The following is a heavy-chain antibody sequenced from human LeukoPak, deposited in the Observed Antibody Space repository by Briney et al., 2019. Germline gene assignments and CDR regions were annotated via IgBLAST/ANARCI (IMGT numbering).Heavy chain of an antibody. CDR2: ISPYNGNT. D-gene: IGHD2-2*01. Sequence: GASVKVSCKASGYTFMNFGISWVRQAPGQGLEWLGWISPYNGNTNYAQKFQDRLIMSTDTSTNTAYMELRSLRSDDTAVYHCARDIIIVPAVQYFYNGMDVWGQGTTVTVSS. CDR1: GYTFMNFG. V-gene: IGHV1-18*01. J-gene: IGHJ6*02. CDR3: ARDIIIVPAVQYFYNGMDV.